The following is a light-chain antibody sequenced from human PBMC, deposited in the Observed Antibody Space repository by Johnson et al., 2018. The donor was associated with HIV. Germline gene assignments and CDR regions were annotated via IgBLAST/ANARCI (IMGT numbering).Light chain of an antibody. J-gene: IGLJ1*01. CDR1: SSNIGNNY. V-gene: IGLV1-51*01. CDR3: GTWDSSMSAV. Sequence: QPVLTQSPSVSAAPGQKVTISCSGSSSNIGNNYVSWYQQFPGTAPKLLIYGNNKRPSGIPDRFSGSKSGTSSTLGITGLQTGDEANYYCGTWDSSMSAVFGRGTNVTVL. CDR2: GNN.